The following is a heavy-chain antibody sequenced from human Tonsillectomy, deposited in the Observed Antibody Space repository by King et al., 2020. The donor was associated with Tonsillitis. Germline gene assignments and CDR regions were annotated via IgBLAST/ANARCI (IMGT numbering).Heavy chain of an antibody. CDR2: INPSGGST. V-gene: IGHV1-46*03. Sequence: QLVQSGAEVKKPGASVKVSCKASGYTFTSYYMHWVRQAPGQGLEWMGIINPSGGSTSYAQKFQGRVTMTRDTSTSTVYMELSSLRSEDTAVYYCAREGGYSYGRRDYYYYYGMDVWGQGTTVTVSS. CDR3: AREGGYSYGRRDYYYYYGMDV. CDR1: GYTFTSYY. D-gene: IGHD5-18*01. J-gene: IGHJ6*02.